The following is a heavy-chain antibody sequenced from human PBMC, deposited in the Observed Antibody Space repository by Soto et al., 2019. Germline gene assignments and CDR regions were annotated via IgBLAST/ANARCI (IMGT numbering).Heavy chain of an antibody. CDR3: ASTPVTGRYSYYGMDA. CDR1: SFYA. Sequence: QVQPVQSGSEVKKTGSSVRVSCKTGSFYAVSWVRQAPGQGLEWMGGLIPVFDTPSYAQKFQGRVTITADESKSTAYMELSSLRSEATALYYCASTPVTGRYSYYGMDAWDQGIAVTVSS. J-gene: IGHJ6*02. D-gene: IGHD4-4*01. V-gene: IGHV1-69*01. CDR2: LIPVFDTP.